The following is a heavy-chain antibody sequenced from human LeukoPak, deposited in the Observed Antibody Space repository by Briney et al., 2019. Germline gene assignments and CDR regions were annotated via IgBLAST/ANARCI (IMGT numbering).Heavy chain of an antibody. CDR3: ATAPRGTLGAGFDD. CDR1: GFSFSHYW. J-gene: IGHJ4*02. CDR2: ISSDGDTT. V-gene: IGHV3-74*01. D-gene: IGHD1-1*01. Sequence: GGSLRLSCATSGFSFSHYWMHWVRHAAGKGLVWVSHISSDGDTTNYADSVKGRFTISRDNAKNTLYLQMNSLGAEDTAVYYCATAPRGTLGAGFDDWGQGALVTVSS.